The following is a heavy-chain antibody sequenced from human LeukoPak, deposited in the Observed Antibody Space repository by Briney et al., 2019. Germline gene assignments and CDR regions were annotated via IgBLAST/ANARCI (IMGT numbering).Heavy chain of an antibody. Sequence: SETLSLTCTVSGGSISSSNYYWGWIRQPPGKGLEWIGSIYYSGSTYYNPSLKSRVTISVDTSKNQFSLKLSSVTAADTAVYYCARDFRGDYYYYMDVWGKGTTVTVSS. CDR1: GGSISSSNYY. V-gene: IGHV4-39*07. CDR3: ARDFRGDYYYYMDV. CDR2: IYYSGST. J-gene: IGHJ6*03.